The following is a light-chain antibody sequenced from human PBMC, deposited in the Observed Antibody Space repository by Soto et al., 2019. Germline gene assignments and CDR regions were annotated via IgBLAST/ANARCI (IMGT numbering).Light chain of an antibody. V-gene: IGLV2-8*01. Sequence: QSALTQPPSASGSPGQSVTISCAGTVSDVGGYNYVSWYQQHPGKVPQLMIYQVSKRPSGVPDRFSASKSDTTASLTISGLQDEDEGDYYCMSYAGGNRFVFGTGTKVTVL. J-gene: IGLJ1*01. CDR1: VSDVGGYNY. CDR2: QVS. CDR3: MSYAGGNRFV.